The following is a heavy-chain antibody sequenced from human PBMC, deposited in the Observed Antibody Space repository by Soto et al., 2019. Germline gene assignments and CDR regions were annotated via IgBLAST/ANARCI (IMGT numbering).Heavy chain of an antibody. CDR2: MNPNSGNT. D-gene: IGHD2-15*01. CDR3: AGRVTTEIRYYVMDV. V-gene: IGHV1-8*01. J-gene: IGHJ6*02. Sequence: QVQLVQSGAEVKKPGVSVKVSCKASGYTFTSYDFNWVRQATGQGLEWMGWMNPNSGNTGYAQKCQGRVTMNRNTSIDTAYMELSSMRSEDTAVYYCAGRVTTEIRYYVMDVWGQGTTVTVAS. CDR1: GYTFTSYD.